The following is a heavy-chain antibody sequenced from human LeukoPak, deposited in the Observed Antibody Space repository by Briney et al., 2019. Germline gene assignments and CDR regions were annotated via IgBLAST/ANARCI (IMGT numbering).Heavy chain of an antibody. D-gene: IGHD1-26*01. CDR1: GFTFSSYA. V-gene: IGHV3-23*01. CDR3: AKDIKSGSYYNWDAFDI. Sequence: GGSLRLSCAASGFTFSSYAMSWVRQAPGKGLEWVSAISGSGGSTYYADSVKGRFTISRDNSKNTLYLQMNSLRAEDTAVYYCAKDIKSGSYYNWDAFDIWGQGTMVTVSS. J-gene: IGHJ3*02. CDR2: ISGSGGST.